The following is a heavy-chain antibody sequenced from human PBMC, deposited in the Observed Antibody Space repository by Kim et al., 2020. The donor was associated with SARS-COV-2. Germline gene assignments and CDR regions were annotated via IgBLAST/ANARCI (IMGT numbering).Heavy chain of an antibody. D-gene: IGHD1-26*01. CDR3: VRAYNSGDLFDN. J-gene: IGHJ4*02. Sequence: EYAESVKGRFTIARDDSETSVYLQMNSLKIEDTAVYCCVRAYNSGDLFDNWGQGTLVTVSS. V-gene: IGHV3-72*01.